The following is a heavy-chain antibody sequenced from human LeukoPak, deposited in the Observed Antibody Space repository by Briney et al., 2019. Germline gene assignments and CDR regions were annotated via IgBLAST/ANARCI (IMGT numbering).Heavy chain of an antibody. D-gene: IGHD3-22*01. CDR3: ARPGETTEWLLPGGNAFDI. Sequence: ASVKVSCKASGGTFSSYAISWVRQAPGQGLEWMGRIIPIFGTANYAQKFQGRVTITTDESTSTAYMELSSLRSEDTAVYYCARPGETTEWLLPGGNAFDIWGQGTMVTVS. V-gene: IGHV1-69*05. CDR2: IIPIFGTA. CDR1: GGTFSSYA. J-gene: IGHJ3*02.